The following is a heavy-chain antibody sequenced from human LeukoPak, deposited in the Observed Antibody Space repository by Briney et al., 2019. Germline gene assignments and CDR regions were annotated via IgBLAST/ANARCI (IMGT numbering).Heavy chain of an antibody. CDR3: AKDRLSMVRGVITTPDY. CDR2: ISYDGGSK. D-gene: IGHD3-10*01. CDR1: GFTFSSYG. Sequence: GGSLRLSCAASGFTFSSYGMHWVRQAPGKGLEWVAVISYDGGSKYYTDSVKGRFTISRDNSKNTLYLQMNSLGAEDTAVYYCAKDRLSMVRGVITTPDYWGQGTLVTVSS. V-gene: IGHV3-30*18. J-gene: IGHJ4*02.